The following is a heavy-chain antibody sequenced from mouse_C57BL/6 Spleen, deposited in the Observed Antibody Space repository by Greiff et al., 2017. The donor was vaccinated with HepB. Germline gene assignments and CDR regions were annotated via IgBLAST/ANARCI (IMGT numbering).Heavy chain of an antibody. CDR3: ARVDSSGYEDY. CDR2: INPGSGGT. CDR1: GYAFTNYL. J-gene: IGHJ2*01. D-gene: IGHD3-2*02. Sequence: VQLQQSGAELVRPGTSVKVSCKASGYAFTNYLIEWVKQRPGQGLEWIGVINPGSGGTNYNEKFKGKATLTADKSSSTAYMQLSSLTSEDSAVYVCARVDSSGYEDYWGQGTTLTVSS. V-gene: IGHV1-54*01.